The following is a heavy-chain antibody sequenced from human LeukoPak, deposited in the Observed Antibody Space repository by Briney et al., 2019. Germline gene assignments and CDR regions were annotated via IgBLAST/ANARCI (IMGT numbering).Heavy chain of an antibody. D-gene: IGHD5-12*01. CDR2: IYSGGTT. CDR3: ARGPGRYSGYDTYFDY. Sequence: IQPGGSLRLSCAASGFTVSSNYMSWVRPAPGKGLEWVSVIYSGGTTYYADSVKGRFTMSRDNSKNTLYLQMNSLRGEDTAVYYCARGPGRYSGYDTYFDYWGQGTLVTVSS. V-gene: IGHV3-53*01. J-gene: IGHJ4*02. CDR1: GFTVSSNY.